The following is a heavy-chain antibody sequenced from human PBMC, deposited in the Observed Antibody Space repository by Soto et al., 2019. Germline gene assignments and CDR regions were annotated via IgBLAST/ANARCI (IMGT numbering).Heavy chain of an antibody. CDR1: GFTFSSYA. Sequence: PGGSLRLFCAASGFTFSSYAMSWVRQAPGKGLEWVSAISGSGGSTYYADSVKGRFTISRDNSKNTLYLQMNSLRAEDTAVYYCAKDEGLWFGPNWFDPWGQGTLVTVSS. D-gene: IGHD3-10*01. V-gene: IGHV3-23*01. CDR2: ISGSGGST. J-gene: IGHJ5*02. CDR3: AKDEGLWFGPNWFDP.